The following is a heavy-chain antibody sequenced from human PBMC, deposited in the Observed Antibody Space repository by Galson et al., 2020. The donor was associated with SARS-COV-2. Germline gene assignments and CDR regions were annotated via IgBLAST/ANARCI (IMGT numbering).Heavy chain of an antibody. CDR1: GGSISDSIYY. V-gene: IGHV4-39*01. Sequence: ASETLSLTCTVSGGSISDSIYYWGWIRQPPGKGLQWIASIYYTGSTYYTPSLKSRVTISADTSKNQFSLRLSSVTAADTAVYYCARINRPAIMFIDYWGQGTLVTVSS. CDR2: IYYTGST. CDR3: ARINRPAIMFIDY. D-gene: IGHD3-10*02. J-gene: IGHJ4*02.